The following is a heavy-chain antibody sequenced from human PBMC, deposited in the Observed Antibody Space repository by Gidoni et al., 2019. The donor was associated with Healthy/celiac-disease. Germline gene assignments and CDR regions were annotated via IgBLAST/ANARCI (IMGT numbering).Heavy chain of an antibody. CDR2: ISYDGSNK. J-gene: IGHJ6*03. CDR1: GFTFRSYA. V-gene: IGHV3-30-3*01. Sequence: QVQLVESGGGVVQPGRSLRLSCAASGFTFRSYAMHWVRQAPGKGLEWVAVISYDGSNKYYADSVKGRFTISRDNSKNTLYLQMNSLRAEDTAVYYCAREGEEGFYYYYMDVWGKGTTVTVSS. CDR3: AREGEEGFYYYYMDV.